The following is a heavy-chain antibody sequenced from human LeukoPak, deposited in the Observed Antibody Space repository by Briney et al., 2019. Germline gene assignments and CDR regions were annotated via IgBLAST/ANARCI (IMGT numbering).Heavy chain of an antibody. CDR1: GFTFSSYA. Sequence: GGSLRLSCAASGFTFSSYAMRWVRQAPGKGPEWVSFISNSGGSTYYSDSVKGRFTISRDNSKNTVYLQMNSLRVEDTAVYYCASRSYSYYYMDVWGKGTTVTVSS. CDR2: ISNSGGST. D-gene: IGHD2-15*01. CDR3: ASRSYSYYYMDV. J-gene: IGHJ6*03. V-gene: IGHV3-23*01.